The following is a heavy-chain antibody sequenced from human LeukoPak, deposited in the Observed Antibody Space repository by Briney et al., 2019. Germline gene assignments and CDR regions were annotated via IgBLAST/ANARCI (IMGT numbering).Heavy chain of an antibody. CDR1: GGTFSSYA. CDR2: IIPIFGTA. J-gene: IGHJ4*02. CDR3: ARGGGATYFDY. V-gene: IGHV1-69*06. Sequence: ASVKVSCKASGGTFSSYAISWVRQAPGQGLEWMGGIIPIFGTANYAQKFQGRVTITADKSTSTAYVELSSLRSEDTAVYYCARGGGATYFDYWGQGTLVTVSS. D-gene: IGHD1-26*01.